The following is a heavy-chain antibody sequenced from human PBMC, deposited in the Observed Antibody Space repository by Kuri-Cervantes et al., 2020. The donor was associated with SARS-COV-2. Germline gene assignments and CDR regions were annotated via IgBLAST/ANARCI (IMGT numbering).Heavy chain of an antibody. V-gene: IGHV4-59*12. CDR3: AREAPYSSGAGWFDP. J-gene: IGHJ5*02. Sequence: GSLRLSCTVSGGSISSYYWSWIRQPPGKGLEWIGYIYYSGSTNYNPSLKSRVTISVDTSKNQFSLKLSSVTAAGTAVYYCAREAPYSSGAGWFDPWGQGTLVTVSS. CDR2: IYYSGST. CDR1: GGSISSYY. D-gene: IGHD6-19*01.